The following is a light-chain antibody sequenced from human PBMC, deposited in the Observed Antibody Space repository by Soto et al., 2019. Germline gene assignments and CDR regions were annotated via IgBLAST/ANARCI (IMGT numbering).Light chain of an antibody. J-gene: IGKJ4*01. V-gene: IGKV3-11*01. CDR2: AAS. CDR1: QSVGSS. CDR3: QQRTSWPPDLT. Sequence: EIVLTQSPATLSLSPGERASLSCRASQSVGSSLAWYQQRPGQAPRLLIYAASNIATGIPARFSGGGSGTEFTLTITILEPEYFAVSYCQQRTSWPPDLTFGGGTKVEIK.